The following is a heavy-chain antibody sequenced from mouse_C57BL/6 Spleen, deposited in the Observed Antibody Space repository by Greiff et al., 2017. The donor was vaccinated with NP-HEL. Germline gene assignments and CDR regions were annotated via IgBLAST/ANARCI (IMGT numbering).Heavy chain of an antibody. Sequence: DVKLQESGPELVKPGASVKIPCKASGYTFTDYNMDWVKQSHGKSLEWIGDINPNNGGTIYNQKFKGKATLSVDKSSSTAYMELRSLTSEDTAVYYCARPQLQGAMDYWGQGTSVTVSS. J-gene: IGHJ4*01. CDR1: GYTFTDYN. CDR3: ARPQLQGAMDY. D-gene: IGHD2-1*01. CDR2: INPNNGGT. V-gene: IGHV1-18*01.